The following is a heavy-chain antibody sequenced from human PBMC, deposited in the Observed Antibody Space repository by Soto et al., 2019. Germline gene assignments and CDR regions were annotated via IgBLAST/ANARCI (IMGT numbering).Heavy chain of an antibody. CDR1: GFTFGDYP. CDR2: IRSKAYGGTT. V-gene: IGHV3-49*04. Sequence: SLRLSCAASGFTFGDYPMSWVRQAPGKGLEWLGFIRSKAYGGTTEYAASVEGRFTISRDDSKSIAYLQMNSLKTEDTAVYYCTRLRGYSYGYSDYWGQGALVTVSS. J-gene: IGHJ4*02. CDR3: TRLRGYSYGYSDY. D-gene: IGHD5-18*01.